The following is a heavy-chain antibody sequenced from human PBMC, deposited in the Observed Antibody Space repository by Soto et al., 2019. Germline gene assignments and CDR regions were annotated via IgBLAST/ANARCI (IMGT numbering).Heavy chain of an antibody. CDR2: ISSSSSYI. J-gene: IGHJ4*02. CDR3: ARDGRPYYYDSSGYYWRY. D-gene: IGHD3-22*01. Sequence: TGGSLRLSCAASGFTFSSYSMNWVRQAPGKGLEWVSSISSSSSYIYYADSVKGRFTISRDNAKNSLYLQMNSLRAEDTAVYYCARDGRPYYYDSSGYYWRYWGQGTLVTVSS. V-gene: IGHV3-21*01. CDR1: GFTFSSYS.